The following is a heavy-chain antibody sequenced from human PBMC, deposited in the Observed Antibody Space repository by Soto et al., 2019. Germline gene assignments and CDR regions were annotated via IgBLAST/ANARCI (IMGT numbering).Heavy chain of an antibody. Sequence: SVKVSCKASGGTFSSYAISWVRQAPGQGLEWMGGIIPIFGTANYAQKFQGRVTITADESTSTAYMELSSLRSEDTAVYYWARDEPGLNGMDVWGQGTTVTVSS. CDR2: IIPIFGTA. CDR1: GGTFSSYA. CDR3: ARDEPGLNGMDV. V-gene: IGHV1-69*13. J-gene: IGHJ6*02.